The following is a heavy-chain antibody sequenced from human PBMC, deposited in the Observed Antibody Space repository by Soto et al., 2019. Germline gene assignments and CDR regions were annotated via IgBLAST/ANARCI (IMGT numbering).Heavy chain of an antibody. D-gene: IGHD6-19*01. J-gene: IGHJ4*02. CDR2: ISSSSSTI. CDR3: ARAGSGGYYFDY. Sequence: EVQLVESGGGLVQPGGSLSLSCAASGFTFSSYSMNWVRQAPGKGLEWVSYISSSSSTIYYADSVKGRFTISRDNAKNSLYLQRNSPRDEDTAVYYCARAGSGGYYFDYWGQGTLGIVSA. V-gene: IGHV3-48*02. CDR1: GFTFSSYS.